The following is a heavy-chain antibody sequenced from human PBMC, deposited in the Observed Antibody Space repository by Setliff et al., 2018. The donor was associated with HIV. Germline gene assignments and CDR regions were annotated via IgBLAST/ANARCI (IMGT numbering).Heavy chain of an antibody. D-gene: IGHD3-10*01. V-gene: IGHV3-21*01. CDR1: GFTFSSYS. J-gene: IGHJ5*02. CDR3: ARDQGRTSGSYNDWFDP. CDR2: ISRSSSYI. Sequence: PGGSLRLSCVASGFTFSSYSMNWVRQAPGKGLEWVSSISRSSSYIYYADSVRGRFTISIDNAKNSLYLQMNSLRAEDTAVYYCARDQGRTSGSYNDWFDPWGQGTLVTVSS.